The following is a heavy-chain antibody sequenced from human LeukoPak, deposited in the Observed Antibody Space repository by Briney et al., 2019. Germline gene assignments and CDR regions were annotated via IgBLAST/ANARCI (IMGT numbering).Heavy chain of an antibody. J-gene: IGHJ4*02. CDR1: GYTFTSYG. CDR3: ARDPFIMITFGGVIDPFDY. Sequence: ASVKVSCKASGYTFTSYGISWVRQAPGQGLEWMGWISAYNGNTNYAQKLQGRVAMTTDTSTSTAYMELRSLRSDDTAVYYCARDPFIMITFGGVIDPFDYWGQGTLVTVSS. D-gene: IGHD3-16*02. CDR2: ISAYNGNT. V-gene: IGHV1-18*01.